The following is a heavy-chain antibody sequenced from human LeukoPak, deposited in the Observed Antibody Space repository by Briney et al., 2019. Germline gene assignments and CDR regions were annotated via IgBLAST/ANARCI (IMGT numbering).Heavy chain of an antibody. V-gene: IGHV4-34*01. Sequence: PSETLSLTCAVYGGSFSDYRWSWIRQPPGKGLQWVGEVNHHGRTDYSPSLTSRVTISVDTSKSQFYLKLTSVTAADTAVYFCARGHISMDPQIVWTGYCRTDWFDPWGQGTLVTVSS. J-gene: IGHJ5*02. D-gene: IGHD3/OR15-3a*01. CDR1: GGSFSDYR. CDR3: ARGHISMDPQIVWTGYCRTDWFDP. CDR2: VNHHGRT.